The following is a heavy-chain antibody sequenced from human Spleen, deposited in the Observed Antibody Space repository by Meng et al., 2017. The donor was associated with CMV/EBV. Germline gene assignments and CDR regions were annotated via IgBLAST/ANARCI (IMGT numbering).Heavy chain of an antibody. CDR1: GGSFSGYY. D-gene: IGHD5-24*01. CDR2: INHSGST. CDR3: ARSRDGYNFDY. Sequence: VPLQQWGAGLLEPSEPLSRTCAVYGGSFSGYYWSWIRQPPGKGLEWIGEINHSGSTNYNPSLKSRVTISVDTSKNQFSLKLSSVTAADTAVYYCARSRDGYNFDYWGQGTLVTVSS. V-gene: IGHV4-34*01. J-gene: IGHJ4*02.